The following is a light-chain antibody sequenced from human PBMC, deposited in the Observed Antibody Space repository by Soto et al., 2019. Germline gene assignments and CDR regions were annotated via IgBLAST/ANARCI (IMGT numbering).Light chain of an antibody. J-gene: IGKJ4*01. V-gene: IGKV1-33*01. Sequence: DIQMTQSPSSLSASVGDRVTFTCQASQNINNYLNWYQQKPGKSPRLLIYDASNLETGVPSRFSGSGSETDFTFTISSLHPEDVATYYCQQYDDLPLTFGGGTKVEIK. CDR2: DAS. CDR3: QQYDDLPLT. CDR1: QNINNY.